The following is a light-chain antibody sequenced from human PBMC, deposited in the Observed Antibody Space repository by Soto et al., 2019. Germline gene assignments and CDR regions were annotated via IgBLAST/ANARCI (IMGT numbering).Light chain of an antibody. V-gene: IGLV3-21*04. J-gene: IGLJ2*01. CDR1: NIGSKS. CDR3: QVWDSSSDHVV. CDR2: YER. Sequence: SYELTQPPSVSVAPGKTARITCGGNNIGSKSVHWYRQKPGQAPVMVIYYERDRPSGIPERFSGSNSGNTATLTISRVEAGDEADYYCQVWDSSSDHVVFGGGTKLTVL.